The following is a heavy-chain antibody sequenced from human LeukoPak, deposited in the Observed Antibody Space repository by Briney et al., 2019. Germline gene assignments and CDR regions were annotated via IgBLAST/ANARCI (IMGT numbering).Heavy chain of an antibody. CDR1: GGSFSGYY. J-gene: IGHJ4*02. D-gene: IGHD2-21*02. CDR3: ARGMTRLDY. CDR2: INHSGGT. V-gene: IGHV4-34*01. Sequence: SEALSLSCAVSGGSFSGYYWSWVRHPPGKGLEWVWEINHSGGTNYNPSLKSRVTISVDTSKYQFSLKLSSVPAADTAVYYGARGMTRLDYWGQGTLVTVSS.